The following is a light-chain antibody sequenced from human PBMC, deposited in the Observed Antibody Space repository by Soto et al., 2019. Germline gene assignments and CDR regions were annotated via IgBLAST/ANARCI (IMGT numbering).Light chain of an antibody. V-gene: IGLV2-23*01. CDR3: CSFAGTGTQYV. Sequence: QSALTQPASVSGSLGQSITISCIGTSSNIGSYNLVSWYQHQPGKAPKIMIFEGSKRSSGVSNRFSGSRSGNTASLTISGLQAEDEADYYCCSFAGTGTQYVFGTGTKLTVL. CDR1: SSNIGSYNL. CDR2: EGS. J-gene: IGLJ1*01.